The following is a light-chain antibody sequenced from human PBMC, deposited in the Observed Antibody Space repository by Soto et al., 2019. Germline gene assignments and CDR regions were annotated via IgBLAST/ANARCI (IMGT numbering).Light chain of an antibody. CDR3: QQRSTWPYT. V-gene: IGKV3-11*01. CDR1: QSVSSY. CDR2: DAS. Sequence: EIVLTQSPATLSLSPGERATLSCRASQSVSSYLAWYQQKPGQAPRLRIYDASNRATGIPARFSGSGSGTDFTLTISSLEPEDFAVYYCQQRSTWPYTFGQGTKLEIK. J-gene: IGKJ2*01.